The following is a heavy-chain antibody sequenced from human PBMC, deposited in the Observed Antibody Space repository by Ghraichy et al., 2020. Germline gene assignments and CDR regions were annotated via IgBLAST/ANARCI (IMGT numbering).Heavy chain of an antibody. CDR2: ITGSGGST. J-gene: IGHJ3*02. D-gene: IGHD1-26*01. CDR3: ARALAGGTLHALDI. Sequence: GGSLRLSCTASGFTFGNYAINWVRQGPGKGLEWVSAITGSGGSTYYAVSVQGRFTLSRDNSKNTLHLQMNSLRAEDTAVYYCARALAGGTLHALDIWGQGTMVTVSS. V-gene: IGHV3-23*01. CDR1: GFTFGNYA.